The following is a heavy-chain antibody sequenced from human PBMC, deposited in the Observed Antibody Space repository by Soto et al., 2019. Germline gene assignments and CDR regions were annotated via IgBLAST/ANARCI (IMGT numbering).Heavy chain of an antibody. CDR2: ISYDGSNK. Sequence: GGSLRLSCAASGFTFSSYGMHWVRQAPGKGREWVAVISYDGSNKYYADSVKGRFTISRDNSKNTLYLQMYSLRADNTAVYYCANVHTGTSIDYWGQGTLVTVSS. CDR3: ANVHTGTSIDY. J-gene: IGHJ4*02. D-gene: IGHD4-17*01. V-gene: IGHV3-30*18. CDR1: GFTFSSYG.